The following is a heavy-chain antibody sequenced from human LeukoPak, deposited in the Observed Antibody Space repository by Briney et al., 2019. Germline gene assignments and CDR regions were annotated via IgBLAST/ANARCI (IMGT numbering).Heavy chain of an antibody. CDR2: ISGSGDST. J-gene: IGHJ4*02. CDR3: AKGETTVVTSPDY. CDR1: GFTFSSYA. Sequence: GGSLRLSCAASGFTFSSYAMSWVRQAPGKGLEWVSAISGSGDSTYYGDSVKGRFTISRDNSKNTLYLQMNSLRVEDTAMYYCAKGETTVVTSPDYWGQGTLVTVSS. V-gene: IGHV3-23*01. D-gene: IGHD4-23*01.